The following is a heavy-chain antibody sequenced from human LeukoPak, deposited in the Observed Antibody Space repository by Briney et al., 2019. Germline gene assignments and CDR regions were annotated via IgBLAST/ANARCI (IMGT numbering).Heavy chain of an antibody. D-gene: IGHD2-21*02. CDR1: GFIFSTST. V-gene: IGHV3-48*01. Sequence: QPGGSLRLPCAASGFIFSTSTMNWVRQAPGKGLEWVSYISRSSSTVFHADSVKGRFTISRDNSKNTLYLQMNSLRAEDTAVYYCAQGCGGDCYLYYFDYWGQGTLVTVSS. CDR3: AQGCGGDCYLYYFDY. CDR2: ISRSSSTV. J-gene: IGHJ4*02.